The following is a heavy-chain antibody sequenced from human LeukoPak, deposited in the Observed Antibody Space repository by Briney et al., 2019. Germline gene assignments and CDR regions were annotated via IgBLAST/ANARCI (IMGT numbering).Heavy chain of an antibody. J-gene: IGHJ3*02. CDR2: IRYDGSNK. D-gene: IGHD6-6*01. V-gene: IGHV3-30*02. CDR1: GFTFSSYG. Sequence: PGGSLRLSCAASGFTFSSYGMHWVRQAPGKGLEWVAFIRYDGSNKYYADSVKGRFTISRDNSKNTLYLQMNSLRAEDTAVYYCGESSSSKDAFDIWGQGTMVTVSS. CDR3: GESSSSKDAFDI.